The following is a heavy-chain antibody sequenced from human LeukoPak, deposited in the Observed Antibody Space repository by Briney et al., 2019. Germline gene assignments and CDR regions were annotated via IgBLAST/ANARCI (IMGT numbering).Heavy chain of an antibody. J-gene: IGHJ3*02. CDR2: ISYSGST. V-gene: IGHV4-59*01. Sequence: SETLSLTCTVSGGSISSYYWSWIRQPPGKGLEWIGYISYSGSTDYNPSLKSRVTISLAPSKNQFSLRLSSVTAADTAVYYCARETRLHSGSYSNDAFDIWGQGTMVTVSS. D-gene: IGHD1-26*01. CDR1: GGSISSYY. CDR3: ARETRLHSGSYSNDAFDI.